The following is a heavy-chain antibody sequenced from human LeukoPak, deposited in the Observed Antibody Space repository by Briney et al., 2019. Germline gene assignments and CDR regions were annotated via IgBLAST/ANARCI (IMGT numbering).Heavy chain of an antibody. J-gene: IGHJ4*02. Sequence: GGSLRLSCAASGFTFDDYAMHWVRQAPGKGLEWVSGISWNSGSIGYADSVKGRFTISRDNAKNSLYLQMNSLRAEDTAVYYCARSRGGYWGQGTLVTVSS. CDR1: GFTFDDYA. CDR3: ARSRGGY. V-gene: IGHV3-9*01. CDR2: ISWNSGSI. D-gene: IGHD3-16*01.